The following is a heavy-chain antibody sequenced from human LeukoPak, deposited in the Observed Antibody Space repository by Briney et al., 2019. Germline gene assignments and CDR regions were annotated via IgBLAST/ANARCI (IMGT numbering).Heavy chain of an antibody. V-gene: IGHV1-69*06. J-gene: IGHJ3*02. CDR3: ARTVVVTAEHAFDI. Sequence: GASVKVSCKASGGTFSSYAISWVRQAPGQGLEWMGGIIPIFGTANYAQKFQDRVTITADKSTSTAYMELSSLRSDDTAVYYCARTVVVTAEHAFDIWGQGTMVTVSS. CDR1: GGTFSSYA. D-gene: IGHD2-21*02. CDR2: IIPIFGTA.